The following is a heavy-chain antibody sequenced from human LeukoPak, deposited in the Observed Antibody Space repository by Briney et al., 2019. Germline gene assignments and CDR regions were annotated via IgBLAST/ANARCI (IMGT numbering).Heavy chain of an antibody. Sequence: ASVKVSCKASGYTFTGYAMNWVGQAPGQGLEWMGWINTNTGNPTYAQGFTGRFVFSLDTSVSTAYLQISSLKAEDTAVYYCARDSLSGYSYGAFDYWGQGTLVTVSS. CDR2: INTNTGNP. V-gene: IGHV7-4-1*02. CDR3: ARDSLSGYSYGAFDY. D-gene: IGHD5-18*01. CDR1: GYTFTGYA. J-gene: IGHJ4*02.